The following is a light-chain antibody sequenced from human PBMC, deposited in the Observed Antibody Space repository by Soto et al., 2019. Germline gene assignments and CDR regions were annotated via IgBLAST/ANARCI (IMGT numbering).Light chain of an antibody. CDR3: QQYGSSPIT. J-gene: IGKJ5*01. V-gene: IGKV3-20*01. Sequence: EIVMTQSPATLSVSPGERATLSCRASQSISSSYLAWYQQKPGQPPRLLLYRTFSRATGIPDRFSGSGSGTDFTLTISRLEPEDFAVYYCQQYGSSPITFGQGTRLEI. CDR1: QSISSSY. CDR2: RTF.